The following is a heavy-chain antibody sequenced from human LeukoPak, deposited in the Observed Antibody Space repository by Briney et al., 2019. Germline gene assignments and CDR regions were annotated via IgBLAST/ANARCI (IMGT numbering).Heavy chain of an antibody. V-gene: IGHV3-20*04. Sequence: GGSLRLSCAASGFTFSSYSMNGVRQAPGKGLGWVSGINWNGGSTGYADSVKGRVTISRDNAKNSLHVQMNSLRAEDTALYYCARDATLSGSYYYYMDVWGKGTTVTVSS. J-gene: IGHJ6*03. CDR3: ARDATLSGSYYYYMDV. CDR2: INWNGGST. CDR1: GFTFSSYS. D-gene: IGHD1-26*01.